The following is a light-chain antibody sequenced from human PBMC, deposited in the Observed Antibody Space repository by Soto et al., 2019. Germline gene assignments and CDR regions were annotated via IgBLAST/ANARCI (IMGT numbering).Light chain of an antibody. Sequence: DIQMTQSPSSLSASVGDRVTITCQASQDISNYLNWYQQKPGKAPKLLIYDASNLETGVPSRFSGSGSGTEFTLTIGSLQPDDFATYYCQQYNSFPYTFGQGTKLEIK. CDR3: QQYNSFPYT. CDR2: DAS. J-gene: IGKJ2*01. V-gene: IGKV1-33*01. CDR1: QDISNY.